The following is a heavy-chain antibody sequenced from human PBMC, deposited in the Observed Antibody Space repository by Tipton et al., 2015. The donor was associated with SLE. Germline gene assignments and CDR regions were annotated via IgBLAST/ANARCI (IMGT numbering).Heavy chain of an antibody. CDR1: GFTVSSNY. Sequence: SLRLSCAASGFTVSSNYMSWVRQAPGKGLEWVSGISGSGGSTYYADYVKGRFTISRDNSKNTLYLQMNSLRAEDTAVYYCAKDRYSSDWYFDLWGRGTLVTVSS. V-gene: IGHV3-23*01. J-gene: IGHJ2*01. CDR3: AKDRYSSDWYFDL. CDR2: ISGSGGST. D-gene: IGHD6-25*01.